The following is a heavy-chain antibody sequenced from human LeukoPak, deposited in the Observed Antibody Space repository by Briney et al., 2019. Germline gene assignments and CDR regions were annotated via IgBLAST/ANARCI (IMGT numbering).Heavy chain of an antibody. CDR2: IYSSGSA. Sequence: SETLSLTCTVSGASINNNFWTWIRQPPGKGLEWIGYIYSSGSANYNPSLKSRVTVSGDTSKNQISLKLTSVTAADTAVYFCARHRDYYDTWGQGTLVTVSS. CDR1: GASINNNF. J-gene: IGHJ5*02. V-gene: IGHV4-59*08. D-gene: IGHD3-22*01. CDR3: ARHRDYYDT.